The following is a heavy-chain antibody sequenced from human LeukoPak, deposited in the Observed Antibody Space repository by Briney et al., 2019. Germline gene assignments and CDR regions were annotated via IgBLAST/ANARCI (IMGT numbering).Heavy chain of an antibody. Sequence: GGSLRLSCAASGFTFSSYAMSWVRQAPGKGLEWVSAISGSGGSTYYADSVKGRFTISRDNAKNSLYLQMNSLRAEDTAVYYCARDRSSFFFDYWGQGTLVTVSS. V-gene: IGHV3-23*01. CDR3: ARDRSSFFFDY. J-gene: IGHJ4*02. D-gene: IGHD6-6*01. CDR1: GFTFSSYA. CDR2: ISGSGGST.